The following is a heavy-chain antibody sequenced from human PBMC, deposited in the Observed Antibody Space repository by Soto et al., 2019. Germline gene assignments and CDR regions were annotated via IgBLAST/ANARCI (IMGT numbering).Heavy chain of an antibody. Sequence: EVQLLESGGGLVQPGGSLRLSCAASGFTFNNYAMTWVRQAPGKGLEWVSTILTSGATYYADSVRGRFTISRDNSKSTLYLQMNSRGVGDTAEYYCAKDWFDYWGQGTQVTVSS. CDR1: GFTFNNYA. J-gene: IGHJ5*01. CDR2: ILTSGAT. CDR3: AKDWFDY. V-gene: IGHV3-23*01.